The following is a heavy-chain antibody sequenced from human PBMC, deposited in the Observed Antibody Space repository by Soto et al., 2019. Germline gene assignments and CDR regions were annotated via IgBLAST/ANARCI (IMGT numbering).Heavy chain of an antibody. J-gene: IGHJ4*02. Sequence: SGPTLVKPTQTLTLTCTFSGFSLSTSGVGVGWIRQPPGKALEWLALIYWDDDKRYSPSLKSRLTITKDTSKNQVVLTMTNMDPVDTATYYCAHKYYDFWSGYYGDYWGQGTLVTVSS. CDR3: AHKYYDFWSGYYGDY. CDR2: IYWDDDK. D-gene: IGHD3-3*01. CDR1: GFSLSTSGVG. V-gene: IGHV2-5*02.